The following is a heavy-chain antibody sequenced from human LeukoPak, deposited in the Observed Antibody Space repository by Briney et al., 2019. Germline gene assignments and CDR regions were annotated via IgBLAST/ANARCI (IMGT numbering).Heavy chain of an antibody. Sequence: GGSLRLSCAASGFTFSSYAMHWVRQAPGKGLEWVAVISYDGSNKYYADSVKGRFTISRDNSKNTLYLQMNSLRAEDTAVYYCAKARGVGYGSFRGVFDIWGQGTMVTVSS. CDR3: AKARGVGYGSFRGVFDI. CDR2: ISYDGSNK. V-gene: IGHV3-30-3*01. J-gene: IGHJ3*02. CDR1: GFTFSSYA. D-gene: IGHD3-10*01.